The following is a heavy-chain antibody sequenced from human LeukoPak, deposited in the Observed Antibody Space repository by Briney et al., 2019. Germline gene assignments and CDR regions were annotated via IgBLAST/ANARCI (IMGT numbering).Heavy chain of an antibody. CDR1: GFTVSSNY. D-gene: IGHD3-3*01. CDR2: IYSGGST. CDR3: ARDGFLEWFPYYYYGMDV. V-gene: IGHV3-53*01. Sequence: GGSLRLSCAASGFTVSSNYIRWVRQAPGKGLEWVSVIYSGGSTYYADSVKGRFTISRDNSKNTLYLQMNSLRAEDTAVYYCARDGFLEWFPYYYYGMDVWGQGTTVTVSS. J-gene: IGHJ6*02.